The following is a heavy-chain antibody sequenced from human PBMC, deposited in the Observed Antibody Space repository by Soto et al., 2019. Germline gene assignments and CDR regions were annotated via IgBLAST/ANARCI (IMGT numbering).Heavy chain of an antibody. CDR1: GNRLNNQV. CDR2: IDPSDSYT. V-gene: IGHV5-10-1*01. J-gene: IGHJ4*02. D-gene: IGHD1-7*01. Sequence: PGDSLKISCKDSGNRLNNQVIDWVRQMPGKGLVWMGRIDPSDSYTNYSPSFQGHVTISIDKSISSAYVQWSSLKASDNDIYYCAIRTPSNDYWGQGTLVTVSS. CDR3: AIRTPSNDY.